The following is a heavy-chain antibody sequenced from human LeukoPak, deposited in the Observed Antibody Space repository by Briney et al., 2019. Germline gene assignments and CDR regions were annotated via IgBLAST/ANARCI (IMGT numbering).Heavy chain of an antibody. CDR1: GGSISSYY. J-gene: IGHJ5*02. CDR2: IFHSGST. CDR3: AREHSGSYSVHWFDP. Sequence: SETLSLTCTVSGGSISSYYWSWIRQPPGKGLEWIGYIFHSGSTNYNPSLKSRVTISVDTSKNQFSLKLSSVTAADTAVYYCAREHSGSYSVHWFDPWGQGTLVTVSS. V-gene: IGHV4-59*12. D-gene: IGHD1-26*01.